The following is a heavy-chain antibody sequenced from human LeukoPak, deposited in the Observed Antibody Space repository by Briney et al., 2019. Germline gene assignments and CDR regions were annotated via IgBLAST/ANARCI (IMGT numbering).Heavy chain of an antibody. CDR1: GFTFSSYS. CDR3: ARALNDAFDI. Sequence: GGSLRLSCAASGFTFSSYSMNWVRQAPGKGLEWVSYISNSGSGTYYPDSVKGRFTISRDNAKKSLYLQVKSLRAEDTAVYYCARALNDAFDIWGQGTMVTVSS. J-gene: IGHJ3*02. CDR2: ISNSGSGT. V-gene: IGHV3-48*04.